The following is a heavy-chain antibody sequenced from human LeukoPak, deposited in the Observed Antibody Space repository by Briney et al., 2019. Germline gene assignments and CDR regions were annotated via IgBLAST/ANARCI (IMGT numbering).Heavy chain of an antibody. V-gene: IGHV4-59*11. CDR2: IYYSGST. Sequence: PSETLSLNCTVSSGSISSHYWSWIRQPPGKGLEWIGYIYYSGSTNYNPSLKSRVTISVDTSKNQFSLKLSSVTDADTAVYHCASRAGYWGQGTLVTVSS. J-gene: IGHJ4*02. CDR3: ASRAGY. CDR1: SGSISSHY. D-gene: IGHD6-13*01.